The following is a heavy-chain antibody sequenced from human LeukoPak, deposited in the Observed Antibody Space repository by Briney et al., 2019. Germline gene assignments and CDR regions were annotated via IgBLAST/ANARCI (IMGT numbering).Heavy chain of an antibody. Sequence: GGSLRLSCAASGFTFSSYEMNWVRQAPGKGLEWVSYISSSGSTIYYADSVKGRFTISRDNAKNSLYLQMNSLRAEDTAVYYCARDDWNDGNWFDPWSQGTLVTVSS. D-gene: IGHD1-1*01. V-gene: IGHV3-48*03. CDR3: ARDDWNDGNWFDP. CDR2: ISSSGSTI. J-gene: IGHJ5*02. CDR1: GFTFSSYE.